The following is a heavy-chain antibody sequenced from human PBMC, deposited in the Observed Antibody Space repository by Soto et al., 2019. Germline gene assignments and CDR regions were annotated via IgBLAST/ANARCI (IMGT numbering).Heavy chain of an antibody. CDR3: STQGFGILHGLVDV. CDR2: IYYSGST. V-gene: IGHV4-31*03. CDR1: GGSISSGGYY. D-gene: IGHD3-10*01. Sequence: PSETLSLTCTVSGGSISSGGYYWSWIRQHPGKGLEWIGYIYYSGSTYYNPSLKSRVIISVDTSKNQFSLKLASVTAADTAVYYCSTQGFGILHGLVDVWGQGTTLTVSS. J-gene: IGHJ6*02.